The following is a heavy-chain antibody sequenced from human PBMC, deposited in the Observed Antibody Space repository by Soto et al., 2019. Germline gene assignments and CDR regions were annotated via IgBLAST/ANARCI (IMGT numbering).Heavy chain of an antibody. CDR1: GYSISSGYY. Sequence: SETLSLTCAVSGYSISSGYYWGWIRQPPGKGLEWIGSIYHSVSTYYNTSLKSRVSISVDTSKNQFSLRLSSVTAADTAMYYCARRHSSSWYGLDDWGQVNRVNVYS. J-gene: IGHJ4*02. V-gene: IGHV4-38-2*01. CDR3: ARRHSSSWYGLDD. D-gene: IGHD6-13*01. CDR2: IYHSVST.